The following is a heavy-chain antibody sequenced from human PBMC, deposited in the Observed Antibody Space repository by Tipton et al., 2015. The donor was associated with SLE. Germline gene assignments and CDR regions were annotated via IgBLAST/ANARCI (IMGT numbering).Heavy chain of an antibody. CDR3: ARDAGAGFDY. D-gene: IGHD7-27*01. V-gene: IGHV4-59*11. Sequence: TLSLTCTVSGGSISSHYWSWIRQPPGKGLEWIGYIYYSGSTNYNPSLKSRVTISVDTSKNQFSLKLSSVTAADTAVYYCARDAGAGFDYWGQGTLVTVSS. CDR1: GGSISSHY. CDR2: IYYSGST. J-gene: IGHJ4*02.